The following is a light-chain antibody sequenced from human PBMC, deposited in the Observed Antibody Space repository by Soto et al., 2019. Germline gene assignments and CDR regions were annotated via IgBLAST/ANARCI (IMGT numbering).Light chain of an antibody. V-gene: IGKV1-13*02. J-gene: IGKJ1*01. CDR3: QQYNSYPWT. CDR1: HDIGNS. Sequence: IQMTQSPPSLSASVGDRVTITCQASHDIGNSLNWYQHKPGKAPKLLIYDASSLESGVPSRFSGSGSGTEFTLTISSLQPDDFATYYCQQYNSYPWTFGQGTKVDIK. CDR2: DAS.